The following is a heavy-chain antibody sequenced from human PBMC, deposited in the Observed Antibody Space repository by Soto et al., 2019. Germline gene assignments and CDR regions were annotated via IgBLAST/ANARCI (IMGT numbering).Heavy chain of an antibody. V-gene: IGHV1-58*01. CDR2: IVVGSGNT. J-gene: IGHJ4*02. CDR1: GFTFTSSA. D-gene: IGHD3-9*01. Sequence: ASVKVSCKASGFTFTSSAVQWVRQARGQGLEWMGWIVVGSGNTNYAQKFQGRVTITADISTRTAYMELSSLRSEDTAVYYCASYYDILTGPDYWGQGTLVTVSS. CDR3: ASYYDILTGPDY.